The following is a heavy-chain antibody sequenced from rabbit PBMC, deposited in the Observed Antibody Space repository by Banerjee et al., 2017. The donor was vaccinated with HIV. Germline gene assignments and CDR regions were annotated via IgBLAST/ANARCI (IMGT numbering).Heavy chain of an antibody. CDR1: GFDFSSYW. V-gene: IGHV1S45*01. CDR2: INPGSGSA. J-gene: IGHJ6*01. D-gene: IGHD8-1*01. CDR3: ARGAGGSYYYDGMDL. Sequence: QQQLEESGGGLVKPGGTLTLTCKASGFDFSSYWMCWVRQAPGKGLELIGCINPGSGSAWYASWAKGRFTISKTSSTTVTLQMTSLTAADTATYFCARGAGGSYYYDGMDLWGPGTLVTVS.